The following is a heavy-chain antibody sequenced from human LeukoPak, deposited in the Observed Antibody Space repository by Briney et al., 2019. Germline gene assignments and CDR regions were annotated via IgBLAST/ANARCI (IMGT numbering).Heavy chain of an antibody. J-gene: IGHJ5*02. CDR3: ARDWREIAAAGTTGGWFDP. V-gene: IGHV4-34*01. CDR1: GGSFSGYY. Sequence: SETLSLTCAVYGGSFSGYYWSWIRQPPGKGLEWIGEINHSGSTNYNPSLKSRVTISVDTFKNQFSLKLSSVTAADTAVYYCARDWREIAAAGTTGGWFDPWGQGTLVTVSS. D-gene: IGHD6-13*01. CDR2: INHSGST.